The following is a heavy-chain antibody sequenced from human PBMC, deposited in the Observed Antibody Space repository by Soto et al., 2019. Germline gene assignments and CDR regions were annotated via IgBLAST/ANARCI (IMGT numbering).Heavy chain of an antibody. D-gene: IGHD3-9*01. J-gene: IGHJ5*02. CDR3: ARVGYDILTGYPFDP. CDR1: GGSISSGGYY. V-gene: IGHV4-61*08. Sequence: SETLSLTCTVSGGSISSGGYYWSWIRQPPGKGLEWIGYIYYSGSTNYNPSLKSRVTISVDMSKNQFSLKLSSVTAADTAVYYCARVGYDILTGYPFDPWGQGTLVTVSS. CDR2: IYYSGST.